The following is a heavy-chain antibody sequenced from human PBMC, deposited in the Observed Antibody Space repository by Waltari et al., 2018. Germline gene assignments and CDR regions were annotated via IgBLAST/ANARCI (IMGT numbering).Heavy chain of an antibody. CDR3: ARERDPWEPLDY. CDR1: GFTFSSYS. V-gene: IGHV3-48*04. J-gene: IGHJ4*02. CDR2: ISISSSTI. Sequence: EVQLVESGGGLVQPGGSLRLSCAASGFTFSSYSMNWVRQDPGKGLEWVSYISISSSTIYYADSVKGRFTISRDNAKNSLYLQMNSLRAEDTAVYYCARERDPWEPLDYWGQGTLVTVSS. D-gene: IGHD1-26*01.